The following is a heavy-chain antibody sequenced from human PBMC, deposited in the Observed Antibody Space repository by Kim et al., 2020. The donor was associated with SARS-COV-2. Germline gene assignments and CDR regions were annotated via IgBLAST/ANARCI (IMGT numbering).Heavy chain of an antibody. V-gene: IGHV4-59*08. Sequence: PSLKSRVTISVDTSKNQFSLKLSSVTAADTAVYYCARQLPPFYYYYGMDVWGQGTTVTVSS. D-gene: IGHD3-10*01. J-gene: IGHJ6*02. CDR3: ARQLPPFYYYYGMDV.